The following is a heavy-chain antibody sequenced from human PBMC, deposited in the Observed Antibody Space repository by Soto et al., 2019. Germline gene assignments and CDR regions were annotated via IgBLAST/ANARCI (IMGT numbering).Heavy chain of an antibody. CDR2: INSDGSST. D-gene: IGHD4-17*01. Sequence: GSLRLSCAASGFTLNSYWMYWVRQAPGKGLMWVSRINSDGSSTGYADSVKGRFTISRDNAKNTLYLQMNSLRAEDTAVYYCARGGYGDYYYYHYYMDVWGKGTTVTVSS. CDR1: GFTLNSYW. J-gene: IGHJ6*03. V-gene: IGHV3-74*01. CDR3: ARGGYGDYYYYHYYMDV.